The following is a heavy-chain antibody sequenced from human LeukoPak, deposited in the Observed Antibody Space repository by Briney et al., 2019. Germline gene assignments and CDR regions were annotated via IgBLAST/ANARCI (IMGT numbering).Heavy chain of an antibody. V-gene: IGHV3-15*07. D-gene: IGHD3-22*01. CDR2: IKSKTDGGTI. CDR1: GFTFNIAW. CDR3: ITAGDSSGYYYGILDY. J-gene: IGHJ4*02. Sequence: GGSLRLSCAASGFTFNIAWMNWVRQASGKGLEWVGRIKSKTDGGTIDYAAPVKGRFTISRDDSKNTLYLQMNSLKTEDTAVYYCITAGDSSGYYYGILDYWGQGTLVTVSS.